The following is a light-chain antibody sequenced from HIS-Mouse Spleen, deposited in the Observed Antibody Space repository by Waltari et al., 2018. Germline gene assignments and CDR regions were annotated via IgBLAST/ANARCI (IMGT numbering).Light chain of an antibody. Sequence: SYELTQPPSVSVSPGPTASITCSGDKLGDKYACWYQQKPGQSPVLVIYQDSKRPSGIPERFSGANPGNTATLTISGTQAMDEADYYCQAWDRSTDEVFGGGTKLTVL. CDR3: QAWDRSTDEV. CDR1: KLGDKY. V-gene: IGLV3-1*01. J-gene: IGLJ2*01. CDR2: QDS.